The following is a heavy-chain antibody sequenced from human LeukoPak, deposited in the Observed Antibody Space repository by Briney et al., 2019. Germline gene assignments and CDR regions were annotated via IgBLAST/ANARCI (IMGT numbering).Heavy chain of an antibody. Sequence: GESLKISCKGSGYSFTSYWIGWVRQMPGKGLEWMGIIYPGDSDTRYSPPFQGQVTISADKSISTAYLQWSSLKASDTAMYYCARHPAITGTDYYYYYYMDVWGKGTTVTVSS. J-gene: IGHJ6*03. CDR2: IYPGDSDT. V-gene: IGHV5-51*01. CDR3: ARHPAITGTDYYYYYYMDV. D-gene: IGHD1-7*01. CDR1: GYSFTSYW.